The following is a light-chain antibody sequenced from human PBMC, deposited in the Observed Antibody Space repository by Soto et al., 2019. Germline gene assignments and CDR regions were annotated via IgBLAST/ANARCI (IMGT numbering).Light chain of an antibody. J-gene: IGLJ1*01. Sequence: QSVLTQPASVSGSPGQSITISCTGTSSDVGGYNYVSWYQQHPGKAPKLMIYDVSNRPSGVSNRFSGSKSGNTASLTISGLQAEDEADYYCSSYTSSSPLGVFGTGTKLTV. CDR2: DVS. V-gene: IGLV2-14*01. CDR1: SSDVGGYNY. CDR3: SSYTSSSPLGV.